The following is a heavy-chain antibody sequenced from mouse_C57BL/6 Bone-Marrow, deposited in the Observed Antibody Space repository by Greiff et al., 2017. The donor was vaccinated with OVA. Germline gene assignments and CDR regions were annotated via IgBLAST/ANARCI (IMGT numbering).Heavy chain of an antibody. CDR3: ETYDLGWFAY. CDR1: GYTFTDYY. V-gene: IGHV1-26*01. D-gene: IGHD2-3*01. CDR2: INPNNGGT. Sequence: EVQLQQSGPELVKPGASVKISCKASGYTFTDYYMNWVKQRHGKSLEWIGDINPNNGGTSYNQKFKGKATLTVDKSSSTAYMELRSLTSEDSAVYYCETYDLGWFAYWGQGTLVTVSA. J-gene: IGHJ3*01.